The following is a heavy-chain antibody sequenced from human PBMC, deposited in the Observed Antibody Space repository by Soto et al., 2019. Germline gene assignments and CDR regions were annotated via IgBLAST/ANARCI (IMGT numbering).Heavy chain of an antibody. D-gene: IGHD4-17*01. CDR3: ARAHYGDYGYGMDV. Sequence: QLQLQESGSGLVKPSQTLSLTCAVSGGSISSGGYSWSWIRQPPGKGLEWIGYTYHSGSTYYNPSLTRRVTVSVDRSKNQFSRKLSSVTAADTAVYYCARAHYGDYGYGMDVWGQGTTVTVSS. CDR1: GGSISSGGYS. V-gene: IGHV4-30-2*01. CDR2: TYHSGST. J-gene: IGHJ6*02.